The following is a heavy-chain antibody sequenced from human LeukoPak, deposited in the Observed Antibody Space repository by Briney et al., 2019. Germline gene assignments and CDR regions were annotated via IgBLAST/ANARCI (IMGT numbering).Heavy chain of an antibody. J-gene: IGHJ6*02. Sequence: NPSETLSLTCAVYGGSLSGYYWSWIRQPPGKGLEWIGEINHSGSTNYNPSLKSRVTISVDTSKNQFSLKLSSVTAADTAVYYCARWVKVGAIPRYYYYAMDVWGQGTTVTVSS. D-gene: IGHD1-26*01. CDR1: GGSLSGYY. CDR2: INHSGST. CDR3: ARWVKVGAIPRYYYYAMDV. V-gene: IGHV4-34*01.